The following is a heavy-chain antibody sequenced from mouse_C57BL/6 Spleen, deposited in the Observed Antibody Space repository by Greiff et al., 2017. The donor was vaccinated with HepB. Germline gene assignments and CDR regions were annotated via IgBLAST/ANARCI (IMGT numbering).Heavy chain of an antibody. CDR1: GYTFTSYW. J-gene: IGHJ3*01. CDR2: IYPGSGST. D-gene: IGHD2-2*01. CDR3: ARRMVTTTSSFAY. Sequence: QVQLQQPGAELVKPGASVKMSCKASGYTFTSYWITWVKQSPGQGLEWIGDIYPGSGSTNYNEKFKSKATLTVDTSSSTAYMQLSSLTSEDSAVYYCARRMVTTTSSFAYWGQGTLVTVSA. V-gene: IGHV1-55*01.